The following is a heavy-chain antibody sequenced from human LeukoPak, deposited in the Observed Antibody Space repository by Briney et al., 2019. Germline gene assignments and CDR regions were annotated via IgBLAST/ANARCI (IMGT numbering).Heavy chain of an antibody. Sequence: SETLSLTCTVSGGSISSYYWSWIRQPAGKGLEWIGRIYTSGSTNYNPSLKSRVTMSVDTSKNQFSLKLSSVTAADTAVYYCARAPSSSWYQNFDYWGQGTLVTVSS. CDR3: ARAPSSSWYQNFDY. CDR2: IYTSGST. CDR1: GGSISSYY. V-gene: IGHV4-4*07. J-gene: IGHJ4*02. D-gene: IGHD6-13*01.